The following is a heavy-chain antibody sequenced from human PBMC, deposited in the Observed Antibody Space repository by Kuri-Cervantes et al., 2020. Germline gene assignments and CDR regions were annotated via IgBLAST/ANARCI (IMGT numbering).Heavy chain of an antibody. D-gene: IGHD2/OR15-2a*01. Sequence: GESLKISCTASGFTFSSYGMHWVRQAPGKGLEWVALIWYDGSNKGYADSVKGRFTISRDNFQNTLYLQMNSLRAEDTALYYCVRDILYRGGRYFDTWGQGTLVTVSS. CDR3: VRDILYRGGRYFDT. V-gene: IGHV3-33*01. CDR2: IWYDGSNK. CDR1: GFTFSSYG. J-gene: IGHJ4*02.